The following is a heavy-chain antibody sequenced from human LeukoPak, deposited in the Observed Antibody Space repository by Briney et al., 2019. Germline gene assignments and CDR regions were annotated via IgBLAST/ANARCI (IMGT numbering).Heavy chain of an antibody. V-gene: IGHV1-2*02. CDR3: ARGLAARPWWFDP. D-gene: IGHD6-6*01. CDR1: GYTFTSYY. CDR2: INPNSGGT. Sequence: ASVKVSCKASGYTFTSYYMHWVRQAPGQGLEWMGWINPNSGGTNYAQKFQGRVTMTRDTSISTAYMELSRLRSDDTAVYYCARGLAARPWWFDPWGQGTLVTVSS. J-gene: IGHJ5*02.